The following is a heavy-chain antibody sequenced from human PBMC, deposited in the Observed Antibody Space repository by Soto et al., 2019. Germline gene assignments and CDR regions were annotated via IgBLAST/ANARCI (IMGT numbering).Heavy chain of an antibody. CDR1: GGTFSSYA. CDR3: SRAGDVTSHVVY. V-gene: IGHV1-69*13. J-gene: IGHJ4*02. CDR2: IIPIFGTA. D-gene: IGHD2-2*01. Sequence: SVKVSCKASGGTFSSYAISWVRQAPGQGLEWMGGIIPIFGTANYAQKFQGRVTITADESTSTAYMELSSLRSEDTAVYYFSRAGDVTSHVVYWGQGTLVTVSS.